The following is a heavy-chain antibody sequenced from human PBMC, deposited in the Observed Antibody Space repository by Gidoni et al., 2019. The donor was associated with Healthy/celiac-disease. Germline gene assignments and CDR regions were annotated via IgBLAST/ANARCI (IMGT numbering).Heavy chain of an antibody. D-gene: IGHD5-18*01. V-gene: IGHV3-49*04. Sequence: EVQLVESGGGLVQPGRSLRLSCTASGFTFGAYAMSWVRQAPGKGLEWVGFIRSKADGGTTEDAASVKGRFTISRDDSKSIAYLQMNSLKTEDTAVYYCTRDGEDTGWAFDIWGQGTMVTVSS. CDR1: GFTFGAYA. CDR2: IRSKADGGTT. CDR3: TRDGEDTGWAFDI. J-gene: IGHJ3*02.